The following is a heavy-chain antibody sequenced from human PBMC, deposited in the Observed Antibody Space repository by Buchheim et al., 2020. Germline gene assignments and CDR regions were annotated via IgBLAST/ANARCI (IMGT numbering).Heavy chain of an antibody. D-gene: IGHD2-8*01. J-gene: IGHJ3*02. CDR3: ARLGADIVLMVYAMEVAFDI. Sequence: EVQLVESGGGLVKPGGSLRLSCAASGFTFSSYSMNWVRQAPGKGLEWVSSISSSSSYIYYADSVKGRFTISRDNAKNSLYLQMNSLRAEDTAVYYCARLGADIVLMVYAMEVAFDIWGQGT. CDR1: GFTFSSYS. CDR2: ISSSSSYI. V-gene: IGHV3-21*01.